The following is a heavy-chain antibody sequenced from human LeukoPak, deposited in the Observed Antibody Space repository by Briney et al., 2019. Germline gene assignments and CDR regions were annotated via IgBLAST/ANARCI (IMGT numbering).Heavy chain of an antibody. D-gene: IGHD3-10*01. J-gene: IGHJ4*02. V-gene: IGHV4-39*01. CDR2: IYYSGIT. Sequence: SETLSLTCTVSGGSISSSSYYCGWIRQPPGKGLEWIGSIYYSGITYYNPSLKSRVTISVDTSKNQFSLKLSSVTAADTAVYYCARLYYGSGSYYPLNFDFWGQGTLVTVSS. CDR1: GGSISSSSYY. CDR3: ARLYYGSGSYYPLNFDF.